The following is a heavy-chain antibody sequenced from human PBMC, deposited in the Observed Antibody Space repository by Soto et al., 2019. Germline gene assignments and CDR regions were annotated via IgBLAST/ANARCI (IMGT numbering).Heavy chain of an antibody. D-gene: IGHD3-3*01. CDR1: GFTFSSYG. J-gene: IGHJ4*02. CDR3: AKGTEYGVVLMSTFDY. CDR2: IWYDGSNK. Sequence: GGSLRLSCAASGFTFSSYGMHWVRQAPGKGLEWVAVIWYDGSNKYYADSVKGRFTISRDNSKNTLYLQMNSLRAEDTALYYCAKGTEYGVVLMSTFDYWGQGTLVTVSS. V-gene: IGHV3-33*06.